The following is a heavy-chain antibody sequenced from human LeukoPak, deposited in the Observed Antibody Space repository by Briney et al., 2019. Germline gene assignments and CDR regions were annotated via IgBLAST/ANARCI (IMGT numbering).Heavy chain of an antibody. D-gene: IGHD3-10*01. CDR1: GFTFSSYA. V-gene: IGHV3-23*01. Sequence: GGSLRLSWAASGFTFSSYAMSRVRQAPGKGLEWVSAISGSGGSTYYADSVMGRFTLSRDNSKNTLYLQMNSLRAEDTAVYYCAKGRVRFGELSPFDYWGQGTLVTVSS. CDR3: AKGRVRFGELSPFDY. J-gene: IGHJ4*02. CDR2: ISGSGGST.